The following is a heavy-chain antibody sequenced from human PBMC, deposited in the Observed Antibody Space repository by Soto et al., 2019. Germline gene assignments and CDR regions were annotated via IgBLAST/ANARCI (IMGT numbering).Heavy chain of an antibody. D-gene: IGHD6-6*01. CDR3: ARHARRMAFFDF. Sequence: SETLSLTCTVSGDSISPNYWSWVRQPPGKGLEWVGYVYYIGSTNYNPSLKSRVNISVDTSKNQFSLNLSSVTAAYTAVYYCARHARRMAFFDFWGQGALVTVSS. V-gene: IGHV4-59*08. J-gene: IGHJ4*02. CDR1: GDSISPNY. CDR2: VYYIGST.